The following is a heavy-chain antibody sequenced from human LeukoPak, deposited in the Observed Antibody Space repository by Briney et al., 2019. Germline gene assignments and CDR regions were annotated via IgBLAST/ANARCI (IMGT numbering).Heavy chain of an antibody. V-gene: IGHV3-23*01. CDR2: ISGSGNRT. CDR1: GFTFSSYA. J-gene: IGHJ6*02. CDR3: AKNLYCGGGSCYPSALGMDV. Sequence: GGSLRLSCAASGFTFSSYAMSWVRQAPGKGLEWVSSISGSGNRTYYADSMKGRFTISRDNSKNTLFLQMNSLRAEDTAVYYCAKNLYCGGGSCYPSALGMDVWGQGTTVTVSS. D-gene: IGHD2-15*01.